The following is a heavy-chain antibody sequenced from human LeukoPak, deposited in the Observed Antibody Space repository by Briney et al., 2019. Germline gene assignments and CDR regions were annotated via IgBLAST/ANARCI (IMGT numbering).Heavy chain of an antibody. Sequence: GGSLRLSCAASGFTFSNYAMSWVRQAPGKGLEWVANIKQDGSEKYYVDSVKGRFTISRDNAKNSLYLQMNSLRAEDTAVYYCAARYSSSWYVPYYYMDVWGKGTTVTVSS. D-gene: IGHD6-13*01. J-gene: IGHJ6*03. CDR1: GFTFSNYA. CDR2: IKQDGSEK. CDR3: AARYSSSWYVPYYYMDV. V-gene: IGHV3-7*01.